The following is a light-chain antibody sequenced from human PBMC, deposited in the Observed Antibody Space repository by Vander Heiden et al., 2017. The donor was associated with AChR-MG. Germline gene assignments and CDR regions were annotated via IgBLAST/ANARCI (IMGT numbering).Light chain of an antibody. V-gene: IGKV1-39*01. CDR2: DAY. Sequence: DIQMTQSPSSLSASVGARLTITCRASQSISSYLNWYQQEPGKAPKLLSYDAYSLQSGVPSRFSGSGSGTDFTLTISSLQPEDFATYYCQQSYSTPLTFGGGTKVEIK. CDR1: QSISSY. CDR3: QQSYSTPLT. J-gene: IGKJ4*01.